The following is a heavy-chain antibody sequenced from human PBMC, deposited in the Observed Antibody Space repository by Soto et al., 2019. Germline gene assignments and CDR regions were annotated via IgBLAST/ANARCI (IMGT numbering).Heavy chain of an antibody. CDR3: AKDIWNWNDVGTETYFDY. CDR1: GFTFDDYA. J-gene: IGHJ4*02. V-gene: IGHV3-9*01. D-gene: IGHD1-1*01. CDR2: ISWNSGSI. Sequence: PGGSLRLSCAASGFTFDDYAMHWVRQAPGKGLEWVSGISWNSGSIGYADSVKGRFTISRDNAKNSLYLQMNSLRAEDTALYYCAKDIWNWNDVGTETYFDYWGQGTLVTVSS.